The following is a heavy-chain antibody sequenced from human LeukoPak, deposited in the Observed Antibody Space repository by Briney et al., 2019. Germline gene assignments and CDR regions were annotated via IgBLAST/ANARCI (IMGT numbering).Heavy chain of an antibody. CDR2: IYPGDSDT. D-gene: IGHD2-8*02. V-gene: IGHV5-51*01. Sequence: GAALEISCQGSGSIFTSYWIGWGRELGGKGQEWRGIIYPGDSDTRYSPSFQGQVTISADKSISTAYLQWSSLKASDTAMYYCARGHGGVTYYFDYWGQGTLVTVSS. CDR3: ARGHGGVTYYFDY. J-gene: IGHJ4*02. CDR1: GSIFTSYW.